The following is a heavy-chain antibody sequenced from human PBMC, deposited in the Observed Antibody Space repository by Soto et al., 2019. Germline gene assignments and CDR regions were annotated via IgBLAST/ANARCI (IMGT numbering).Heavy chain of an antibody. J-gene: IGHJ4*02. V-gene: IGHV3-74*01. CDR2: VNPDGSTT. Sequence: GGSLRLSCAASGFTFSSYWMHWARQAPGEGLVWVARVNPDGSTTNYADSVKGRFTVSRDNAKNTVYLQVNSLTAGDTATYYCARGGLYAYYQDNWGQGTLVTVSS. D-gene: IGHD3-16*01. CDR1: GFTFSSYW. CDR3: ARGGLYAYYQDN.